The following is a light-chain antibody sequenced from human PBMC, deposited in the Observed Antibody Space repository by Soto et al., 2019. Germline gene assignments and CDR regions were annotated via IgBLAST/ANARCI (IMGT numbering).Light chain of an antibody. CDR2: DVS. CDR3: SSYTSRSTLDYV. J-gene: IGLJ1*01. CDR1: SSDVGGYNY. Sequence: QSALTQPASVSGSPGQSITISCTGTSSDVGGYNYVSWYQQHPGKAPKLMIYDVSNRPSGVSNRFSGSKSGNTASLTISGLQAEDEADYYCSSYTSRSTLDYVFGTGTKVTV. V-gene: IGLV2-14*01.